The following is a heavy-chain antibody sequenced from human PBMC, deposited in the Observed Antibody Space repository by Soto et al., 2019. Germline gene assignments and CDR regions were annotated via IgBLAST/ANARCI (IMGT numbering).Heavy chain of an antibody. V-gene: IGHV3-21*01. Sequence: PGGSLRLSCAASGFTFSSYSMNWVRQAPGKGLEWVSSISSSSSYVYYADSVKGRFTISRDNAKNSLYLQMNSLRAEDTAVYYCARDRYDFWSGYWVYWGQGTLVTVSS. J-gene: IGHJ4*02. D-gene: IGHD3-3*01. CDR3: ARDRYDFWSGYWVY. CDR2: ISSSSSYV. CDR1: GFTFSSYS.